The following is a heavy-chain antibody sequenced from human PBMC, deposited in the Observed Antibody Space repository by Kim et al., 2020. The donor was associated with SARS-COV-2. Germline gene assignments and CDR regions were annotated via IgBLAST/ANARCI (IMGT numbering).Heavy chain of an antibody. Sequence: GGSLRLSCAASGFTFDDYAMHWVRQAPGKGLEWVSGISWNSGSIGYADSVKGRFTISRDNAKNSLYLQMNSLRAEDTALYYCAKDSITGYSSGWYYFDYWGQGALLTVSS. D-gene: IGHD6-19*01. CDR3: AKDSITGYSSGWYYFDY. CDR2: ISWNSGSI. V-gene: IGHV3-9*01. CDR1: GFTFDDYA. J-gene: IGHJ4*02.